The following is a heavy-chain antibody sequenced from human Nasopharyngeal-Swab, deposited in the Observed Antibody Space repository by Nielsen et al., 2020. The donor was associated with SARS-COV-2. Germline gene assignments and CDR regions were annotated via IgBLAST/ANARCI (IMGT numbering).Heavy chain of an antibody. CDR2: INSDGSST. CDR1: GFTFSSYW. CDR3: ARGAVMSDSSEYYYYYYGMDV. J-gene: IGHJ6*02. V-gene: IGHV3-74*01. Sequence: GESLKISCAASGFTFSSYWMHWVRQAPGKGLVWVSRINSDGSSTSHADSVRGRFTISRDNAKNTLYLQMNSLRAEDTAVYYCARGAVMSDSSEYYYYYYGMDVWGQGTTVTVSS. D-gene: IGHD3-22*01.